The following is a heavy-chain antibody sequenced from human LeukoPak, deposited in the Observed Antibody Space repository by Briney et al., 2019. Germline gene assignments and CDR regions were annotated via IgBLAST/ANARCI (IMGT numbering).Heavy chain of an antibody. CDR2: TYYKSKWYN. CDR3: ARDGYGSGSYYPFDY. V-gene: IGHV6-1*01. CDR1: GDSVSSNSGA. Sequence: SQTLSLTCAISGDSVSSNSGAWNWIRQSPSRGLEWLGRTYYKSKWYNDYAVSVKGRVTINSDTSKNQFSLQLNFVTPEDTAVYCCARDGYGSGSYYPFDYWGQGTLVTVSS. D-gene: IGHD3-10*01. J-gene: IGHJ4*02.